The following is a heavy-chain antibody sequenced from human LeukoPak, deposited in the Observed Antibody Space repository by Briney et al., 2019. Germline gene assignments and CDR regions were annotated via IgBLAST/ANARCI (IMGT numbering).Heavy chain of an antibody. CDR1: GGSISSYY. V-gene: IGHV4-34*01. D-gene: IGHD3-22*01. CDR3: ASYITTAYYYYMDV. Sequence: SETLSLTCTVSGGSISSYYWSWIRQPPGKGLEWIGEINHSGSTNYNPSLKSRVTISVDTSKNQFSLKLGSVTAADTAVYYCASYITTAYYYYMDVWGKGTTVTVSS. J-gene: IGHJ6*03. CDR2: INHSGST.